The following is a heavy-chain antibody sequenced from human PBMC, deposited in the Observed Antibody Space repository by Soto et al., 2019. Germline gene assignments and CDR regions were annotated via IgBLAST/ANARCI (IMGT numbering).Heavy chain of an antibody. J-gene: IGHJ5*02. CDR3: TGVEAAAGYL. CDR2: IRGEDYGGTT. D-gene: IGHD6-13*01. Sequence: GGSLRLSCSTSGFTFGAYTMTWFRQAPGKGLEWVAFIRGEDYGGTTEYAASVKGRFTVSRDNSKGVAYLEMNNLKSDDTAVYYCTGVEAAAGYLSGRGSLVPGSA. V-gene: IGHV3-49*03. CDR1: GFTFGAYT.